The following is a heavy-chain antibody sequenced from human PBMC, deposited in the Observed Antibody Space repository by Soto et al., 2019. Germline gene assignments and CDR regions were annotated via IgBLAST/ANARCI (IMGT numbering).Heavy chain of an antibody. CDR3: ARTAAAGKYYYGVDV. J-gene: IGHJ6*02. V-gene: IGHV5-51*01. CDR1: GFNFPPFW. D-gene: IGHD6-13*01. CDR2: IYPGDSDT. Sequence: GESLKLSCKHSGFNFPPFWIGWVRQMPGKGLEWMGIIYPGDSDTRYSPSFQGQVTISADKSISTAYLQWSSLKASDTAIYYCARTAAAGKYYYGVDVWGQGTTVTVSS.